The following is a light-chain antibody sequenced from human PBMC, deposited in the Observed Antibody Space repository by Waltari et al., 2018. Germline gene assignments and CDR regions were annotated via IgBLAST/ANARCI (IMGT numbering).Light chain of an antibody. CDR1: TNDVGGYDY. V-gene: IGLV2-14*03. CDR3: SSYTSANIVI. CDR2: DVT. Sequence: QSALTQPASVSGSPGQPITLSCSGTTNDVGGYDYVSWYHQHPGKAPTLIVYDVTKRPSGVSVRFSGSNFDNTASLTISGLQAEDEGDYYGSSYTSANIVIFGGGTKLTVL. J-gene: IGLJ2*01.